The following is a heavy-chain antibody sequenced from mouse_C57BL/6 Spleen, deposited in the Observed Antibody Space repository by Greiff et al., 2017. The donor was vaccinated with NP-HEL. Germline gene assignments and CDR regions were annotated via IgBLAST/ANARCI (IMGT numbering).Heavy chain of an antibody. CDR2: IYPRSGNT. D-gene: IGHD2-2*01. CDR1: GYTFTSYG. J-gene: IGHJ3*01. Sequence: VQLQQSGAELARPGASVKLSCKASGYTFTSYGISWVKQRTGQGLEWIGEIYPRSGNTYYNEKFKGKATLTADKSSSTAYMELRSLTSEDSAVDFCARGGYDGFAYWGQGTLVTVSA. V-gene: IGHV1-81*01. CDR3: ARGGYDGFAY.